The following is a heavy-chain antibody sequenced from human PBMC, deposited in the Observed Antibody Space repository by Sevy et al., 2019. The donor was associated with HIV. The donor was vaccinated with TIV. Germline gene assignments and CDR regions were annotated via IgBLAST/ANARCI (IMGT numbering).Heavy chain of an antibody. J-gene: IGHJ3*02. CDR1: EFTFSSYS. CDR2: ISGGGTYI. CDR3: ARGTHDYGDYDRDAFDI. V-gene: IGHV3-21*01. Sequence: GGSLRLSCATSEFTFSSYSMNWVRQARGNGLEWVSSISGGGTYIYYADSVKGRFTISRDNAKNSLSLQMNSLRAEDTAVYYCARGTHDYGDYDRDAFDIWGQGTMVTVSS. D-gene: IGHD4-17*01.